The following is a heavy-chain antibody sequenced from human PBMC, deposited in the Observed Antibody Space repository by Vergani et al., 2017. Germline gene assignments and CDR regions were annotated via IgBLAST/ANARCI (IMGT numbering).Heavy chain of an antibody. CDR2: IIPIFGTA. CDR1: GGTFSSYA. Sequence: QVQLVQSGAEVKKPGSSVKVSCKASGGTFSSYAISWVRQAPGQGLEWMGGIIPIFGTANYAQKFQGRVTITADKSTSTAYMELSSLRSEDTAVYYCARGTTVTTLGHVFAFDIWGQGTMVTVSS. D-gene: IGHD4-17*01. J-gene: IGHJ3*02. CDR3: ARGTTVTTLGHVFAFDI. V-gene: IGHV1-69*06.